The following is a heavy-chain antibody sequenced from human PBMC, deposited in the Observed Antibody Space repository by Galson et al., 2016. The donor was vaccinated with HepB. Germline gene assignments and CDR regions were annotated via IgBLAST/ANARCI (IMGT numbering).Heavy chain of an antibody. CDR3: AKERLVRRIFEH. D-gene: IGHD1-1*01. Sequence: SLRLSCAASGFVFSNFGLSWVRQAPGKGLEWVASISTRRTTYYSDSVQGRFTITIDNSNNTLYLQMNGLRAEDTAVYYCAKERLVRRIFEHWGQGTLLTVSS. CDR2: ISTRRTT. V-gene: IGHV3-23*01. CDR1: GFVFSNFG. J-gene: IGHJ4*02.